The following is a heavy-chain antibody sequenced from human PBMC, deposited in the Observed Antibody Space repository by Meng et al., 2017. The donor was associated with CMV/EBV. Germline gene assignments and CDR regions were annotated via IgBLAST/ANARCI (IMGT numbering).Heavy chain of an antibody. V-gene: IGHV3-15*01. J-gene: IGHJ6*02. CDR3: TTDTVTTVTTSPMWYYYYYYGMDV. CDR1: GFTFSNAW. CDR2: IKSKTDGGTT. D-gene: IGHD4-11*01. Sequence: GESLKISCAASGFTFSNAWMSWVRQAPGTGLEWVGRIKSKTDGGTTDYAAPVKGRFTISRDDSKNTLYLQMNSLKTEDTAVYYCTTDTVTTVTTSPMWYYYYYYGMDVWGQGTTVTVSS.